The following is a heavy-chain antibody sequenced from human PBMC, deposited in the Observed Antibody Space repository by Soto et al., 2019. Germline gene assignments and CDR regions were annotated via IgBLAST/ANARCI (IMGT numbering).Heavy chain of an antibody. CDR2: IYYSGST. V-gene: IGHV4-39*01. J-gene: IGHJ5*02. D-gene: IGHD5-12*01. Sequence: QLQLQESGPGLVKPSETLSLTCTVSGGSISSSSYYWGWIRQPPGKGLEWIGSIYYSGSTYYNPSLKSRVTISVDTSKNQFSLKLSSVTAADPAVYYCARHHKKGATIPWGQGTLVTVSS. CDR3: ARHHKKGATIP. CDR1: GGSISSSSYY.